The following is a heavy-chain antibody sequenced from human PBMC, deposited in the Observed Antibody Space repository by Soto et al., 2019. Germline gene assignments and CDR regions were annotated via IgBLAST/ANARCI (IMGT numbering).Heavy chain of an antibody. J-gene: IGHJ4*02. D-gene: IGHD6-13*01. Sequence: QVQLQQWGAGLLKPSETLSLTCAVYGGSFSGYYWSWIRQPPGKGLEWIGEINHSGSTNYNPSPKVRVPISEDRSRDQLPRMLGCVTAANRGEYCVLRRAIAAAVSAFDYWGQGTLVTVSS. CDR1: GGSFSGYY. CDR3: LRRAIAAAVSAFDY. V-gene: IGHV4-34*01. CDR2: INHSGST.